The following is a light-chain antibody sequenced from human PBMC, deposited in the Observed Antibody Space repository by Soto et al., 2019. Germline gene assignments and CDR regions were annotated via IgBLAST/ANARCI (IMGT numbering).Light chain of an antibody. Sequence: EIEMTQSPSTLSASVGDTATLTCRASQSVNKWLAWYQQKPGQAPTLLIYGASTLPNGIPSRFSGTESETEFTLTISSLRSDDFAIYYCQQYNDWSPWTFGQGTKVDIK. V-gene: IGKV1-5*03. CDR2: GAS. CDR1: QSVNKW. CDR3: QQYNDWSPWT. J-gene: IGKJ1*01.